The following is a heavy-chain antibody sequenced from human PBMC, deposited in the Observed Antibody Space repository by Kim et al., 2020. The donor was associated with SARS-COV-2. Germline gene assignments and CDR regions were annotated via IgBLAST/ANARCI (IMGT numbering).Heavy chain of an antibody. CDR3: AKDYYDSSGYYYDYYYGMDV. Sequence: GGSLRLSCAASGFTFSSYAMSWVRQAPGKGLEWVSAISGNGGSTYYADSVKGRFTISRDNSKNTLYLQMNSLRGEDAALYYCAKDYYDSSGYYYDYYYGMDVWGQGTSVTVSS. J-gene: IGHJ6*02. CDR2: ISGNGGST. V-gene: IGHV3-23*01. D-gene: IGHD3-22*01. CDR1: GFTFSSYA.